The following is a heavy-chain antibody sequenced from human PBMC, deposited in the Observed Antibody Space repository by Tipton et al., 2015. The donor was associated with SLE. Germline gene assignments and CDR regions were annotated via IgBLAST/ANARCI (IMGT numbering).Heavy chain of an antibody. CDR1: GYSFSSYW. Sequence: QLVQSGAEVKKPGESLRISCKGSGYSFSSYWISWVRQMPGKGLEWMGIIYPGDSDTRYSSSFQGQVTISADKSISTAYLQWSSLKASDTAMYYCAGGGIASRPYYFDYWVQGTLTTVSS. CDR2: IYPGDSDT. V-gene: IGHV5-51*01. J-gene: IGHJ4*01. D-gene: IGHD6-13*01. CDR3: AGGGIASRPYYFDY.